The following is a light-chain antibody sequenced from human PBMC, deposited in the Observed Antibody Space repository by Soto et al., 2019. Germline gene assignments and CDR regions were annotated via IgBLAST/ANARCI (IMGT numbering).Light chain of an antibody. V-gene: IGKV1-39*01. J-gene: IGKJ1*01. Sequence: DIQMTQSPSSLSASVGDRATITCRASQSISSYLNWYQQKPGKAPKLLIYAASSLQSGVPSRFSGSGSGTDFTLTISSLQPEDFATYYCQQSYSTWTFGQGTKVDI. CDR1: QSISSY. CDR2: AAS. CDR3: QQSYSTWT.